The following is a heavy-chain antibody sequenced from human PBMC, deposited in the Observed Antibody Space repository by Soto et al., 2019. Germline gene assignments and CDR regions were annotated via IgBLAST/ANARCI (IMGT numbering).Heavy chain of an antibody. D-gene: IGHD3-10*01. J-gene: IGHJ4*02. V-gene: IGHV4-30-2*01. CDR3: ARVGSADSGSYYTLAH. CDR2: IYESGNT. CDR1: GASISSGGYS. Sequence: QLQLQESGSGLVEPSQTLSLTCTVSGASISSGGYSWTWIRQPPGKGLVWIGYIYESGNTYYNSPLESRVTISLDVSKNQLSQKLSSVTAADTAVYYCARVGSADSGSYYTLAHWGKGSLVTVSS.